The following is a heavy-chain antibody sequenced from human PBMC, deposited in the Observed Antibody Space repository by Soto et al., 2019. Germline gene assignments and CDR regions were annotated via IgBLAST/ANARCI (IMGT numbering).Heavy chain of an antibody. CDR2: IGTAGDT. CDR1: GFTFSSYD. Sequence: GSLRLSCAASGFTFSSYDMHWVRQATGKGLEWVSAIGTAGDTYYPGSVKGRFTISRENAKNSLYLQMNSLRAGDTAVYYCAREKRITMVRGVIGYYYYGMDVWGQGTTVTVSS. D-gene: IGHD3-10*01. J-gene: IGHJ6*02. CDR3: AREKRITMVRGVIGYYYYGMDV. V-gene: IGHV3-13*01.